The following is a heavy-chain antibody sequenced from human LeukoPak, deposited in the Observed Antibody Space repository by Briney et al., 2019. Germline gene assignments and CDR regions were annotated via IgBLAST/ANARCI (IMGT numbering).Heavy chain of an antibody. Sequence: ASVKVSCKASGYTFTGYYMHWVRQAPGQGLEWMGWINPNSGGTNYAQKFQGRVTMTRDTSISTAYMELSRLRSDDTAVYYCARAPYGSGSPAYWGQGTLVTVSS. CDR2: INPNSGGT. CDR1: GYTFTGYY. J-gene: IGHJ4*02. V-gene: IGHV1-2*02. D-gene: IGHD3-10*01. CDR3: ARAPYGSGSPAY.